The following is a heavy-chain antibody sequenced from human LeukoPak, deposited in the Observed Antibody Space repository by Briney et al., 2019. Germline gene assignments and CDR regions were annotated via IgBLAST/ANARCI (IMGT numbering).Heavy chain of an antibody. D-gene: IGHD3-16*01. Sequence: GGSLRLSCAASGFTFSTFAMIWVRQPPGKGLECVANIKEDGSEKYYVDSVKGRFTISRDNAKNSLYLQMNSLRAEDTAVYYCARQGDDYWGHGTLVTVSS. CDR1: GFTFSTFA. CDR2: IKEDGSEK. J-gene: IGHJ4*01. V-gene: IGHV3-7*01. CDR3: ARQGDDY.